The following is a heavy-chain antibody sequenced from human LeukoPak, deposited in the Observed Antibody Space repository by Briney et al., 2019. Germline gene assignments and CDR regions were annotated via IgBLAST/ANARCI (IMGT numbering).Heavy chain of an antibody. CDR3: ARDKVRGVIAYGMDV. CDR2: ISPHNGNT. V-gene: IGHV1-18*04. CDR1: GYTFTSYG. D-gene: IGHD3-10*01. Sequence: ASVTVSCTASGYTFTSYGISWVRQAPGQGLEWMGWISPHNGNTNYAQKLQGRVTMTTDTSTSTAYMELRSLRSDDTAVYYCARDKVRGVIAYGMDVWGKGTTVTVSS. J-gene: IGHJ6*04.